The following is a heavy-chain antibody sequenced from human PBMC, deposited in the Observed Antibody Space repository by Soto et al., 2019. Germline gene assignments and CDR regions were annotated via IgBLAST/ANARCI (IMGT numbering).Heavy chain of an antibody. CDR3: ATLHYNSSWYGSDY. V-gene: IGHV4-31*03. CDR2: IYYSGST. J-gene: IGHJ4*02. D-gene: IGHD6-13*01. Sequence: QVQLQESGPGLVKPSQTLSLTCTVSGGSISSGGHYWSWIRQHPGKGLEWIGYIYYSGSTYYNPSLKSRVTISVDTSKNQFTLKLSSVTAADTAVYYCATLHYNSSWYGSDYWGQGTLVTVSS. CDR1: GGSISSGGHY.